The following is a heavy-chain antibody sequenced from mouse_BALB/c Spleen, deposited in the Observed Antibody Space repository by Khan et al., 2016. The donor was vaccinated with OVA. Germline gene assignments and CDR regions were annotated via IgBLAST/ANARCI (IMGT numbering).Heavy chain of an antibody. CDR2: IWGDGIT. Sequence: QVQLKESGPGLVAPSQSLSITCTVSGFSLTGYGVHWVRQPPGKGLEWLGMIWGDGITAYNSALKSRLSISKDNSKSQVFLKMNSLQTDDTARYYCARGPYYGNYYAMDYWGQGTSGTVSS. V-gene: IGHV2-6-7*01. CDR1: GFSLTGYG. J-gene: IGHJ4*01. CDR3: ARGPYYGNYYAMDY. D-gene: IGHD2-10*01.